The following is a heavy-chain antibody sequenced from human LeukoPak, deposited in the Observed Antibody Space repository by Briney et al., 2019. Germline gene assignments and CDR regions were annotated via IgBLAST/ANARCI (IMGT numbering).Heavy chain of an antibody. Sequence: GGSLRLSCAASGFTVSSNYMSWVRQAPGKGLEWVSVIYSGGSTYYADSVKGRFTISRDNSKNTLYLQMNSLRAEDTAVYYCARDSYSGGWYQDYWGQGTLVTVSS. CDR1: GFTVSSNY. CDR2: IYSGGST. CDR3: ARDSYSGGWYQDY. V-gene: IGHV3-53*01. J-gene: IGHJ4*02. D-gene: IGHD6-19*01.